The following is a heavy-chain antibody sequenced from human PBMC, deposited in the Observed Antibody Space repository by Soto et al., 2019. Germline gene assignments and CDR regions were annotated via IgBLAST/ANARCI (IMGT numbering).Heavy chain of an antibody. D-gene: IGHD3-10*01. CDR3: ASTEGMVRGVLRFDY. CDR2: INPNSGGT. Sequence: HVQLVQSGAEVKKPGASVKVSCKASGYTFTGYYMHWVRQAPGQGLEWMGWINPNSGGTNYAQKFKGRVTMTRDTSISTAYMELSRLRSDDTAVYYCASTEGMVRGVLRFDYWGQGTMVTVSS. V-gene: IGHV1-2*02. J-gene: IGHJ4*02. CDR1: GYTFTGYY.